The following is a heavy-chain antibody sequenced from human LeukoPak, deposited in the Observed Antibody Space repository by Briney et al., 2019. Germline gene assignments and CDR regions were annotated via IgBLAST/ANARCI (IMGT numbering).Heavy chain of an antibody. Sequence: PGGSLGLSCAASGFTVSSNYMSWVRQAPGKGLEWVSVIYSGGSTYYADSVKGRFTISRDNSKNTLYLQMNSLRAEDTAVYYCARTPYGDYVDYWGQGTLVTVSS. CDR1: GFTVSSNY. V-gene: IGHV3-53*01. CDR3: ARTPYGDYVDY. CDR2: IYSGGST. J-gene: IGHJ4*02. D-gene: IGHD4-17*01.